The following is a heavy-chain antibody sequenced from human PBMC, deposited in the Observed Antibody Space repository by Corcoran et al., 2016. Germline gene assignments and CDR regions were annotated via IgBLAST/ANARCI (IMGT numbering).Heavy chain of an antibody. CDR1: GFTFSNAW. Sequence: EVQLVESGGGLVKPGGSLRLSCAASGFTFSNAWMNWVRQAPGKGLEWVGRIKSKTDGGTTDYAAPVKGRFTISRDDSKNTLYLQMNSLKTEYTAVYYCTTGPFLAYYYGMDVWGQGTTVTVSS. V-gene: IGHV3-15*07. CDR2: IKSKTDGGTT. D-gene: IGHD3-3*01. J-gene: IGHJ6*02. CDR3: TTGPFLAYYYGMDV.